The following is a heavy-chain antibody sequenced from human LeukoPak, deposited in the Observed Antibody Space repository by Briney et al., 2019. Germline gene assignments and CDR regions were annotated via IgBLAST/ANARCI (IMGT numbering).Heavy chain of an antibody. J-gene: IGHJ4*02. CDR2: IMEDESEK. V-gene: IGHV3-7*01. CDR3: ARQQHSGSYGYFDY. D-gene: IGHD1-26*01. Sequence: PGGSLRLSCAASGFTFSSYWMSSARQAPGKGLEWVANIMEDESEKYYVDSVKGRFTISRDNAKDSLYLQVNNLRVEDTAVYYCARQQHSGSYGYFDYWGQGTLVSVSS. CDR1: GFTFSSYW.